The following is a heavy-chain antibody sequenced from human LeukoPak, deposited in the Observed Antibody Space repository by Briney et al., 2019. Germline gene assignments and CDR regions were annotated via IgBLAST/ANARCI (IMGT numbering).Heavy chain of an antibody. CDR1: GYSLTNYW. J-gene: IGHJ4*02. CDR2: IHSGDSNA. V-gene: IGHV5-51*01. Sequence: GESLKISCKDSGYSLTNYWIGWVRQMPGKGLEWMGIIHSGDSNAKYSPSFQGRVTISADKSINTAYLQWSSLKASDTAMYYCARHLGGAYYDFWSGYSTIDYWGQGTLVTVSS. CDR3: ARHLGGAYYDFWSGYSTIDY. D-gene: IGHD3-3*01.